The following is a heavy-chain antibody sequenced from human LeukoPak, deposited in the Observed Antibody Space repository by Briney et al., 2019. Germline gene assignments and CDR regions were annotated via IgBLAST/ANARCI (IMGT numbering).Heavy chain of an antibody. CDR3: VIWGDYDVLTGYYVPDY. D-gene: IGHD3-9*01. CDR2: ITGSGTNR. Sequence: PGAPLRLSCVASGFTFSNYAMSWVRQAPGKGLEWVSAITGSGTNRYYADSLKGRFTTSRDNSKNTVFLQMNSLRHEDTAIYYCVIWGDYDVLTGYYVPDYWGQGTLVTVAS. CDR1: GFTFSNYA. V-gene: IGHV3-23*01. J-gene: IGHJ4*02.